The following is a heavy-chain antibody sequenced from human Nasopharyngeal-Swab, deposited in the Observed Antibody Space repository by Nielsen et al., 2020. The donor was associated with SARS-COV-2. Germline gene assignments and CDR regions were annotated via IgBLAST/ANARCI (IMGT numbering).Heavy chain of an antibody. Sequence: GGSLRLSCAASGFTFSSYWMSWVRQAPGKGLEWVAHIKQSGSGQYYVDSVKGRFTISRDNAKNSLSLQMNSLRAEDTAVYYCAKRFQWLVLPYFDYWGQGTLVTVSS. V-gene: IGHV3-7*01. CDR2: IKQSGSGQ. D-gene: IGHD6-19*01. J-gene: IGHJ4*02. CDR3: AKRFQWLVLPYFDY. CDR1: GFTFSSYW.